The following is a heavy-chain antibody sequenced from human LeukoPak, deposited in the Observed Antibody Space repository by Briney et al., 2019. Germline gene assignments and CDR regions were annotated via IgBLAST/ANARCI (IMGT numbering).Heavy chain of an antibody. Sequence: SETLSLTCTVSGGSISSGSYYWSWIRQPAGKGLEWIGRIYTSGSTNYNPSLKSRVTILVDTSKNQFSLKLSSVTAADTAVYYCARGRGYSYGYLSWFDPWGQGTLVTVSS. D-gene: IGHD5-18*01. CDR1: GGSISSGSYY. CDR2: IYTSGST. V-gene: IGHV4-61*02. J-gene: IGHJ5*02. CDR3: ARGRGYSYGYLSWFDP.